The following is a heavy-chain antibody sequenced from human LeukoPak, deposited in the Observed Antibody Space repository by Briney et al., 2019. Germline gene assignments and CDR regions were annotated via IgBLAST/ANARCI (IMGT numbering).Heavy chain of an antibody. CDR2: IKQDGSEK. D-gene: IGHD4-17*01. CDR3: AIRPSPRRHYGSVGY. V-gene: IGHV3-7*01. J-gene: IGHJ4*02. CDR1: GFTFSSYW. Sequence: PGGSLRLSCTASGFTFSSYWMSWVRQAPGKGLEGVANIKQDGSEKYYVDSVKGRFTISRDNAKSSLYLQMNRLRAEDTAVYYCAIRPSPRRHYGSVGYWGQGTLVTVSS.